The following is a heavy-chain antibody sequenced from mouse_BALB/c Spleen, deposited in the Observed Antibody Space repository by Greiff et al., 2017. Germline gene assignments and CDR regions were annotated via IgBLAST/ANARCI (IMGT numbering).Heavy chain of an antibody. CDR2: IYPGSGNT. Sequence: VKLMESGAELARPGASVKLSCKASGYTFTDYYINWVKQRTGQGLEWIGEIYPGSGNTYYNEKFKGKATLTADKSSSTAYMQLSSLTSEDSAVYFCARGGLRREYFDCWGQGTTLTVSS. J-gene: IGHJ2*01. CDR3: ARGGLRREYFDC. D-gene: IGHD2-4*01. CDR1: GYTFTDYY. V-gene: IGHV1-77*01.